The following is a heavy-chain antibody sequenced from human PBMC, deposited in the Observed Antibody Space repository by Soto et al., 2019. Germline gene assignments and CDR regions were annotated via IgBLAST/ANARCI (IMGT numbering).Heavy chain of an antibody. CDR3: AKEGAITGTLRPNFYYYGVDV. J-gene: IGHJ6*02. CDR2: ITSSSSITYI. V-gene: IGHV3-21*01. CDR1: GFIFRSYS. Sequence: GGSLRLSCVASGFIFRSYSMNWVRQAPGKGLEWVSSITSSSSITYIYYADSVKGRFTISRDNAKNSLYLQMNSLRAEDTAVYYCAKEGAITGTLRPNFYYYGVDVWGQGTTVTVSS. D-gene: IGHD1-20*01.